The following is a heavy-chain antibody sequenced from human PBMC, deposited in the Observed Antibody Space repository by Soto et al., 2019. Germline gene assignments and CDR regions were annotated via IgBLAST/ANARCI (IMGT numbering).Heavy chain of an antibody. J-gene: IGHJ4*02. D-gene: IGHD1-7*01. CDR3: ARAPFNNWNYEGRISDHY. CDR1: GFTFSSYA. V-gene: IGHV3-30-3*01. CDR2: IPYDGSNK. Sequence: GGYLRVSWAASGFTFSSYAMHWGRQAPGKGLEWVAVIPYDGSNKYYADSVKGRFTISRDNSKNTLYLQMNSLRAEDTAVYDWARAPFNNWNYEGRISDHYWGQ.